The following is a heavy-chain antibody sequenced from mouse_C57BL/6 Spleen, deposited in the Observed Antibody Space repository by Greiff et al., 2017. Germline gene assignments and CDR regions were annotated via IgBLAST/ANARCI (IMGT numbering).Heavy chain of an antibody. CDR1: GYTFTSYW. Sequence: QVQLQQSGAELVKPGASVKLSCKASGYTFTSYWMHWVKQRPGQGLEWIGMIHPNSGSTNYNEKFKSKATLTVDKSSSTAYMQLSSLTSEDSAVYYCARRAMVTTGYFDVWGTGTTVTVSS. J-gene: IGHJ1*03. CDR2: IHPNSGST. CDR3: ARRAMVTTGYFDV. D-gene: IGHD2-2*01. V-gene: IGHV1-64*01.